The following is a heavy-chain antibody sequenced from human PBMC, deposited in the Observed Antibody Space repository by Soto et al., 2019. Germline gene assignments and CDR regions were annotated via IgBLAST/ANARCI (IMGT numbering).Heavy chain of an antibody. J-gene: IGHJ4*02. CDR1: GFTFSGAW. CDR3: PPLPSGYGYHPLFDY. D-gene: IGHD5-18*01. Sequence: GGSLRLPCAASGFTFSGAWMNWVRQAPGKGLEWVGRIKSETDGGTTDYAAPVKGRFTISRDDSKNTLYLQMNSLKTEDTAVFYCPPLPSGYGYHPLFDYWGQGTLVPVSS. CDR2: IKSETDGGTT. V-gene: IGHV3-15*07.